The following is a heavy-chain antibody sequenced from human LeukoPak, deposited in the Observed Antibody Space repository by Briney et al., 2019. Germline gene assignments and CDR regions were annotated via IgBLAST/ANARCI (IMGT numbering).Heavy chain of an antibody. Sequence: GGSLRLSCEVSGFTFSNYWMMWVRQAPGKGLEWVASIDEDGSETNYVDSVTGRFTISRDHAKNSLFLQMNSLRAEDTAVYYCVRYGRRANDQPFDVWGQGTMVTVSS. CDR2: IDEDGSET. J-gene: IGHJ3*01. CDR3: VRYGRRANDQPFDV. CDR1: GFTFSNYW. D-gene: IGHD1-1*01. V-gene: IGHV3-7*01.